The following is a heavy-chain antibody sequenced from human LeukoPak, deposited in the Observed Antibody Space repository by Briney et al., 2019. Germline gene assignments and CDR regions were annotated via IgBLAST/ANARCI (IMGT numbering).Heavy chain of an antibody. CDR1: GGSISSYY. CDR3: ARGPAVPAAITHFDY. CDR2: IYYSGST. V-gene: IGHV4-59*01. D-gene: IGHD2-2*02. J-gene: IGHJ4*02. Sequence: SETLSLTCTVSGGSISSYYWSWIRQPPGKGLEWIGYIYYSGSTNYNPSLKSRVTISVDTSKNQFSLKLSSVTAADTAVYYCARGPAVPAAITHFDYWGQGTLVTVSS.